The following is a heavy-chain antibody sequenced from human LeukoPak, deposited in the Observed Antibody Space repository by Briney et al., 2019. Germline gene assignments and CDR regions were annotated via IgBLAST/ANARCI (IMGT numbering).Heavy chain of an antibody. CDR1: GGSISSYY. J-gene: IGHJ4*02. CDR3: ARLEYSRSWAFDY. Sequence: PSETLSLTCTVSGGSISSYYWSWIRQPPGKGLEWIGYIYYSGSTNYNPSLKSRVTISVDTSKNQFSLKLSSVTAADTAVYYCARLEYSRSWAFDYWGQGTLVTVSS. D-gene: IGHD6-13*01. V-gene: IGHV4-59*08. CDR2: IYYSGST.